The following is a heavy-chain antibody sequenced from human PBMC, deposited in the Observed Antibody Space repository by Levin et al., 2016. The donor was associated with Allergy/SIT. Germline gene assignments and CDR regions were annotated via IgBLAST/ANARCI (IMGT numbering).Heavy chain of an antibody. Sequence: SETLSLTCTVSGGSISSGGYYWSWIRQHPGKGLEWIGYIYYSGSTYYNPSLKSRVTISVDTSKNQFSLKLSSVTAADTAVYYCARYVAAAGTSTRIDYWGQGTLVTVSS. V-gene: IGHV4-31*03. D-gene: IGHD6-13*01. J-gene: IGHJ4*02. CDR2: IYYSGST. CDR3: ARYVAAAGTSTRIDY. CDR1: GGSISSGGYY.